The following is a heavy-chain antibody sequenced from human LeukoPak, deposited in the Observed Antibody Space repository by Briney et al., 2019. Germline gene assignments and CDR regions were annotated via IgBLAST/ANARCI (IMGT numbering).Heavy chain of an antibody. D-gene: IGHD3-3*01. CDR1: GYSFTSYW. V-gene: IGHV5-51*01. J-gene: IGHJ5*02. CDR3: ARGSRGYDFWSGYPNWFDP. CDR2: IYPGDSDT. Sequence: GESLKISCKGSGYSFTSYWIGWVRQMPGKGLEWMGIIYPGDSDTRYSPSFQGQVTISADKSISTAYLQWSSLKPSDTAMYYCARGSRGYDFWSGYPNWFDPWGQGTLVTVSS.